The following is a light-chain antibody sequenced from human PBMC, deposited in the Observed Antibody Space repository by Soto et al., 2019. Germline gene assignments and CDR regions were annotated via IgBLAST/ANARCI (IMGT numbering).Light chain of an antibody. CDR2: SNN. CDR3: AAWDDSLNGVV. CDR1: SSNIGSNP. Sequence: QSVLTQPPSASGTPGQRVTISCSGSSSNIGSNPVDWYQQLPGTAPKVLIYSNNQRPAGVPARFSCSKAGTSASLAISGLQSEDETDYYCAAWDDSLNGVVFGGGTKLTVL. V-gene: IGLV1-44*01. J-gene: IGLJ2*01.